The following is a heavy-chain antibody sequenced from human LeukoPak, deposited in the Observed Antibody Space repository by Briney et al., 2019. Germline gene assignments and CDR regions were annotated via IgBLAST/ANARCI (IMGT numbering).Heavy chain of an antibody. Sequence: ASIKVSCKASGYIFTGYYLHWVRQAPGQGLEWMGWINPNSGDTNYAQKFQGRVTMTRDTSIRTAYMELSRLRSDDTAVYFCALLAEMREFDYWGQGALVTVSS. CDR1: GYIFTGYY. V-gene: IGHV1-2*02. D-gene: IGHD5-24*01. J-gene: IGHJ4*02. CDR2: INPNSGDT. CDR3: ALLAEMREFDY.